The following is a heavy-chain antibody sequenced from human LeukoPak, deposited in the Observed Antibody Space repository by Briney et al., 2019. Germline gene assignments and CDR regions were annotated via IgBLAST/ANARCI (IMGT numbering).Heavy chain of an antibody. Sequence: GGSLRLSCVGSGFTFSNYWVHWVRQPPGKGLVWVSRITVEGTGADYADSVRGRFTISRDNAKNTLYLQMNSLTAADTAIYYCVRSMGGSDDLWGQGTLVSVPS. J-gene: IGHJ5*02. CDR1: GFTFSNYW. V-gene: IGHV3-74*01. CDR3: VRSMGGSDDL. D-gene: IGHD6-19*01. CDR2: ITVEGTGA.